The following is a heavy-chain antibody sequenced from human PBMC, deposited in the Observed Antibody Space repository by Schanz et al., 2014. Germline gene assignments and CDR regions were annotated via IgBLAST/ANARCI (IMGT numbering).Heavy chain of an antibody. D-gene: IGHD4-17*01. V-gene: IGHV3-74*01. CDR1: GFTFSDSW. CDR3: VRDTDYHFDS. Sequence: EVQLVESGGGLVQPGGSLRLSCAASGFTFSDSWMHWVRQAPGKGLVWVSRTSNDGSFTTFADSVKGRFTISRDNAKNTLYLQMNSLRAEDTAVYYCVRDTDYHFDSWGQGTLVTVSS. J-gene: IGHJ4*02. CDR2: TSNDGSFT.